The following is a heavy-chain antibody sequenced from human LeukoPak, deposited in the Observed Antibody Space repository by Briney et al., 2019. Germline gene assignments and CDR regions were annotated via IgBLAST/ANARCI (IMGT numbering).Heavy chain of an antibody. CDR2: SNAGKGDT. V-gene: IGHV1-3*01. Sequence: ASVKVSCKASGNTFTSYAIHWVRQAPGQSLEWMGWSNAGKGDTKYSQNFQGRVTLTRDTSATTAYMELSSLRSEDTAVYYCARDVPIYWYLDLWGRGTLVTVSS. CDR3: ARDVPIYWYLDL. CDR1: GNTFTSYA. J-gene: IGHJ2*01.